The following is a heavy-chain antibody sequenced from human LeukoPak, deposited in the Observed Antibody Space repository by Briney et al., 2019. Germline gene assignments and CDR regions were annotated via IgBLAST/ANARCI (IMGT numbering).Heavy chain of an antibody. CDR3: ARGSYYDFWSGRNWFDP. D-gene: IGHD3-3*01. Sequence: GGSLRLSCAASGFTFSSYSMNWVRQAPGKGLEWVSSISSSSSYIYYADSVKGRFTISRDNAKNTLYLQMNSLRAEDTAVYYCARGSYYDFWSGRNWFDPWGQGTLVTVSS. V-gene: IGHV3-21*01. CDR1: GFTFSSYS. CDR2: ISSSSSYI. J-gene: IGHJ5*02.